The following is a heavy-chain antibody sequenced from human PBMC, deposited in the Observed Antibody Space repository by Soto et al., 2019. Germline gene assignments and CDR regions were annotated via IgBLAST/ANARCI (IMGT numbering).Heavy chain of an antibody. CDR2: INAINDNT. J-gene: IGHJ4*02. CDR1: GYTFINYA. V-gene: IGHV1-3*01. D-gene: IGHD2-8*01. Sequence: GASVKVSCKASGYTFINYALHWVRQAPGQGLEWMGWINAINDNTKYAQKFQGRVTMTRDTSISTAYMELSRLRYDDTAVYYCASDLGSGLLGYCTNGVCYTFDYWGQGTLVTVSS. CDR3: ASDLGSGLLGYCTNGVCYTFDY.